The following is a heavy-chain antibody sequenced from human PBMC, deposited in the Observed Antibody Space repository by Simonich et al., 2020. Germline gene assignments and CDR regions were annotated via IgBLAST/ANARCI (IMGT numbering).Heavy chain of an antibody. CDR1: GFTFSSYN. CDR2: ISSSSSYI. CDR3: ARANERDY. D-gene: IGHD1-1*01. V-gene: IGHV3-21*01. Sequence: EVQLVESGGGLVKPGGSLRLSCAASGFTFSSYNMNWVRQAPGKGVKWVSSISSSSSYIYYADSVKGRFTISRDNAKNSLYLQMNSLRAEDTAVYYCARANERDYWGQGTLVTVSS. J-gene: IGHJ4*02.